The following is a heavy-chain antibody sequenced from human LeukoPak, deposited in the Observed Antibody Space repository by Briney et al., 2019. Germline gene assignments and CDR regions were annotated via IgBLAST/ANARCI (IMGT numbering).Heavy chain of an antibody. Sequence: GGSLRLSCAASGFTFSSYAMSWVRQAPGKGLEWVSAISGSGGSTYYADSVKGRFTISRDNSKNTLYLQMNSLRAEDTAVYYCAKVSCSSTSCNPRGYYMDVWGKGTTVTVSS. CDR3: AKVSCSSTSCNPRGYYMDV. CDR2: ISGSGGST. V-gene: IGHV3-23*01. CDR1: GFTFSSYA. D-gene: IGHD2-2*01. J-gene: IGHJ6*03.